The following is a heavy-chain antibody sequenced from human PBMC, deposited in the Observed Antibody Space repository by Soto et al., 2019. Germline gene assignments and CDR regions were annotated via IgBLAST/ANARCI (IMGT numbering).Heavy chain of an antibody. V-gene: IGHV3-7*03. CDR2: IKQDGSEK. Sequence: GGSLRLSCAASGFTFSSYWMSWVRQAPGKGLEWVANIKQDGSEKYHVDSVKGRFTISRDNAKNTLYRQMNSLRAEDTAVYYCAKDRRGAVAYFDYWGQGALVTVSS. D-gene: IGHD6-19*01. J-gene: IGHJ4*02. CDR1: GFTFSSYW. CDR3: AKDRRGAVAYFDY.